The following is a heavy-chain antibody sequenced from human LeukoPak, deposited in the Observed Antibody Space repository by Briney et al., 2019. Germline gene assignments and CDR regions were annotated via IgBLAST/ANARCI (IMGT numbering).Heavy chain of an antibody. V-gene: IGHV3-48*02. J-gene: IGHJ3*02. CDR3: ARDLLNGFDI. Sequence: GGSLRLSCAASGFNFNAYSMNWVRQAPGKGLEWISFITSSSSIIYYSDSVKGRFTISRDNAKNSLYLQMNSLRDEDTAVYYCARDLLNGFDIWGQGTMGTVSS. CDR2: ITSSSSII. CDR1: GFNFNAYS. D-gene: IGHD2-15*01.